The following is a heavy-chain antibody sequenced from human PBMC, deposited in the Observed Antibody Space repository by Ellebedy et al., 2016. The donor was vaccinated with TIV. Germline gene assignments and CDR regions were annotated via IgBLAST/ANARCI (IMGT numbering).Heavy chain of an antibody. CDR1: AGSIGTFY. CDR3: ARRMYGGKFDY. CDR2: IYYSGST. J-gene: IGHJ4*02. Sequence: SETLSLTCTVSAGSIGTFYWSWIRQPPGKELEWIGYIYYSGSTNYNPSLESRVTISVDTSKNHFSLKLSSVTAADSAVYHCARRMYGGKFDYWGQGTRITVSS. D-gene: IGHD4/OR15-4a*01. V-gene: IGHV4-59*08.